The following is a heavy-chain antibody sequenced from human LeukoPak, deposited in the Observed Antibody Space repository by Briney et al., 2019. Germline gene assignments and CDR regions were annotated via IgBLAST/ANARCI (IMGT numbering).Heavy chain of an antibody. CDR1: GFTFSSYA. CDR3: ARTFITLDAFDI. D-gene: IGHD1/OR15-1a*01. CDR2: ISGSGGST. V-gene: IGHV3-23*01. Sequence: GGSLRLSCAASGFTFSSYAMSWVRQAPGKGLEWVSAISGSGGSTYYADSVKGRFAISRDNSKNTLYLQMNSLRAEDTAVYYCARTFITLDAFDIWGQGTMVTVSS. J-gene: IGHJ3*02.